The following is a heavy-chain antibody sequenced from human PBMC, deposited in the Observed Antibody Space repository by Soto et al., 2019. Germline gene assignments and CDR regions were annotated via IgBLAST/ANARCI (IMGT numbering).Heavy chain of an antibody. D-gene: IGHD6-13*01. V-gene: IGHV3-33*01. Sequence: GGSLRLSCAASGFTFSSYGMHWVRQAPGKGLEWVAVIWYDGSNKYYANSVKGRFTISRDNSKNTLYLQMNSLRADDTAVYYCARDLGNISRWLRYDFDYWGQGTLVTVSS. CDR3: ARDLGNISRWLRYDFDY. CDR2: IWYDGSNK. J-gene: IGHJ4*02. CDR1: GFTFSSYG.